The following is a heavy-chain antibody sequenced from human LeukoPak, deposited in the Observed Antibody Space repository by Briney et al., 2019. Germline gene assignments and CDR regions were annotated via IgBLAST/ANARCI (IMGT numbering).Heavy chain of an antibody. CDR3: ARCDSSGYYPVY. D-gene: IGHD3-22*01. CDR2: IYSSGST. Sequence: SETLSLTCTVSGGSISGYFWSWIRQPAGMGLEWIGRIYSSGSTNYNPSLKSRVTMSVDTSKNQFSLRLTSVTAADTAVYYCARCDSSGYYPVYWGQGTLVTVSS. CDR1: GGSISGYF. V-gene: IGHV4-4*07. J-gene: IGHJ4*02.